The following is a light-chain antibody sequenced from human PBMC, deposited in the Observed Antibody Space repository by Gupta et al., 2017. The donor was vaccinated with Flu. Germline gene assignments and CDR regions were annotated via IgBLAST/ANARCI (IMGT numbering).Light chain of an antibody. CDR2: KAS. J-gene: IGKJ1*01. CDR3: QKYKSYAWT. V-gene: IGKV1-5*03. Sequence: DIQMTQSPSTLSASVGDRVTITCRASQSISRYLAWYQQKSGKAPKLLIYKASTLASGVPSRFSGSGSGTEFTRTISSLKPDDFATYYCQKYKSYAWTFGQGTKVEIK. CDR1: QSISRY.